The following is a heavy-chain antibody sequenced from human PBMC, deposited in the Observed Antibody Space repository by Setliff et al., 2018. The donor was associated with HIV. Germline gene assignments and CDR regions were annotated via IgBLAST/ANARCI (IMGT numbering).Heavy chain of an antibody. Sequence: GGSLRLSCFGSGFTFGEYGMSWFRQAPGKGLEWVGFIRSRPFGGTTEYAASVKGRFTISRDDSKSIAYLQMNSLKTEDTAVYFCTAALQQQVVRWFDPWGQGTLVTV. CDR2: IRSRPFGGTT. V-gene: IGHV3-49*03. CDR1: GFTFGEYG. CDR3: TAALQQQVVRWFDP. J-gene: IGHJ5*02. D-gene: IGHD6-13*01.